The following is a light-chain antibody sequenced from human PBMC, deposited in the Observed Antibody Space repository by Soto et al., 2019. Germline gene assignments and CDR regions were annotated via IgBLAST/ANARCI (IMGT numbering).Light chain of an antibody. Sequence: QSALTQPASVSGSPGQSITISCTGTFSDVGSYNLVSWYQQHPGKAPKLMIYEDTKRPSGVSNRFSGSKSGYTASLTISGLQAEDEADYYCCSYAGSSTVVFGVGTKLTVL. V-gene: IGLV2-23*01. CDR1: FSDVGSYNL. J-gene: IGLJ2*01. CDR3: CSYAGSSTVV. CDR2: EDT.